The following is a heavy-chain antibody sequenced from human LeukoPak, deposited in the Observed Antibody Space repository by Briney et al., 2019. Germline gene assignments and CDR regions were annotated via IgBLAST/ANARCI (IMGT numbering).Heavy chain of an antibody. Sequence: GASVKVSCKASGYTFTSYGISWVRQAPGQGLEWMGWISAYNGNTNYAQKLQGRVTMTTDTSTSTAYMELRSLRSDDTAVYYCARVPRAIPYYYCGMDVWGQGTTVTVSS. J-gene: IGHJ6*02. CDR1: GYTFTSYG. CDR2: ISAYNGNT. V-gene: IGHV1-18*01. CDR3: ARVPRAIPYYYCGMDV. D-gene: IGHD2-2*01.